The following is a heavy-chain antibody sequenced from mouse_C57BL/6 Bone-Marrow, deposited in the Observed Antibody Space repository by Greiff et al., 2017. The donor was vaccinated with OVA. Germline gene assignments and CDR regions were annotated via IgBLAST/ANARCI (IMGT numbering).Heavy chain of an antibody. CDR2: IYPRSGNT. Sequence: VKVVESGAELARPGASVKLSCKASGYTFTSYGISWVKQRTGQGLEWIGEIYPRSGNTYYNEKFKGKATLTADKSSSTAYMELRSLTSEDSAVYFCARYGYYFDYWGQGTTLTVSS. V-gene: IGHV1-81*01. D-gene: IGHD2-2*01. CDR3: ARYGYYFDY. J-gene: IGHJ2*01. CDR1: GYTFTSYG.